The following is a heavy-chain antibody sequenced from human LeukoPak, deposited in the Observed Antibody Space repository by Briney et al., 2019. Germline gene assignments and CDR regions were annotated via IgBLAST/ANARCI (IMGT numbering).Heavy chain of an antibody. Sequence: PSETLSLTCTDSGGSISSSSYYWGWIRQPPGKGLEWIGSIYYSGSTYYNPSLKSRVTISVDTSKNQFSLKLSSVTAADTAVYYCARGDRGWFDPWGQGTLVTVSS. CDR1: GGSISSSSYY. V-gene: IGHV4-39*07. CDR2: IYYSGST. J-gene: IGHJ5*02. D-gene: IGHD1-14*01. CDR3: ARGDRGWFDP.